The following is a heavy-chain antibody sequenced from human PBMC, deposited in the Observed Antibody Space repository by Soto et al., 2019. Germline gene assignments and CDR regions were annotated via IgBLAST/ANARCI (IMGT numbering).Heavy chain of an antibody. V-gene: IGHV5-51*01. CDR3: ARRAGYSSGWDAFDI. D-gene: IGHD6-19*01. J-gene: IGHJ3*02. CDR1: GYSFTSYW. Sequence: GESLKISCKGSGYSFTSYWIGWVRQMPGKGLEWMGIIYPGDSDTRYSPSFQGQVTISADKSISTAYLQWSSLKASDTAIYYCARRAGYSSGWDAFDIWGQGTMVTVSS. CDR2: IYPGDSDT.